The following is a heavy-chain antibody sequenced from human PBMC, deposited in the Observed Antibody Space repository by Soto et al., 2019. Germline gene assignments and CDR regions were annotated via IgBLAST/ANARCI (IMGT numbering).Heavy chain of an antibody. CDR2: ISSSSSYI. J-gene: IGHJ4*02. Sequence: EVQLVESGGGLVKPGGSLRLSCAASGFTFSSYSMNWVRQAPGTGLEWVSSISSSSSYIYYADSVKGRCTISRDNAKNSLYLQMNSLRAEDTAVYYCAREVRGGRPFIDYWGQGTRVTVSS. CDR1: GFTFSSYS. D-gene: IGHD6-6*01. CDR3: AREVRGGRPFIDY. V-gene: IGHV3-21*01.